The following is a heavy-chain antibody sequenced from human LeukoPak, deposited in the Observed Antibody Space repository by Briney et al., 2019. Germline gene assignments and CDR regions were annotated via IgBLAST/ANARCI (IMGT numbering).Heavy chain of an antibody. CDR3: ARHRGYCSSTSCYTRSWYFDL. J-gene: IGHJ2*01. V-gene: IGHV4-38-2*02. CDR2: IYHSGST. CDR1: GYSISSGYY. D-gene: IGHD2-2*02. Sequence: SETLSLTCTVSGYSISSGYYWGWIRQPPGKGLEWIGSIYHSGSTYYNPSLKSRVTISVDTSKNQFSLKLSFVTAADTAVYYCARHRGYCSSTSCYTRSWYFDLWGRGTLVTVSS.